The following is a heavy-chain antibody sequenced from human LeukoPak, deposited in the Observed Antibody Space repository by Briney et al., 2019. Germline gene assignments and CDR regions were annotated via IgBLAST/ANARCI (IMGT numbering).Heavy chain of an antibody. V-gene: IGHV3-30*03. J-gene: IGHJ4*02. D-gene: IGHD2-15*01. CDR1: GFIFSSYG. Sequence: GRSLRLSCAASGFIFSSYGMHWVRQAPGKGLEWVATISYDGSNKYFADSVKGRFTISRDNAKNTLYLQMNSLRAEDTAVYYCARDGGSYWGQGTLVTVSS. CDR3: ARDGGSY. CDR2: ISYDGSNK.